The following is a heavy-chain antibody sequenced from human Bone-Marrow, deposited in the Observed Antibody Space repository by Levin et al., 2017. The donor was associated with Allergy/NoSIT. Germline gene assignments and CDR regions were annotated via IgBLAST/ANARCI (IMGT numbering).Heavy chain of an antibody. V-gene: IGHV3-64*02. CDR3: AREVNGVNLGELSFNDAFDI. J-gene: IGHJ3*02. CDR1: GFTFNNFV. D-gene: IGHD3-16*02. Sequence: LSLTCAASGFTFNNFVMHWVRQAPGKGLQYVSAISGTGGSTHYADSVKGRFTISRDNSENKLYLQMGSLRAEDMAVYYCAREVNGVNLGELSFNDAFDIWGQGTMVTVSS. CDR2: ISGTGGST.